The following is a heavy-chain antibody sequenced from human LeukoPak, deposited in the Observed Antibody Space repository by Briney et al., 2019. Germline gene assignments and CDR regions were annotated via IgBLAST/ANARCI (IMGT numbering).Heavy chain of an antibody. J-gene: IGHJ4*02. Sequence: ASVKVSCKASGYTFTGYYMHWVRQAPGQGLEWMGWINPNSGGTNYAQKFQGRVTMTWDTSISTAYMELSRLRSDDTAVYYCARDGVAGTYYFDYWGQGTLVTVSS. D-gene: IGHD6-19*01. CDR3: ARDGVAGTYYFDY. CDR1: GYTFTGYY. CDR2: INPNSGGT. V-gene: IGHV1-2*02.